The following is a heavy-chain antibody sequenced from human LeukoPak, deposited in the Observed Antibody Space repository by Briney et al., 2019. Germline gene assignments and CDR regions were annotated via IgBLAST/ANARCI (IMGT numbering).Heavy chain of an antibody. D-gene: IGHD3-10*01. CDR1: GDTLTELS. Sequence: ASVKVSCKVSGDTLTELSMHWVRQAPGKGLEWMGGFDPKEGERVYAQNFQGRFTMTEDTSSGTAYMELNSLRSEDTAVYYCTTREIVVEPAETSLVRGVLWRSDFWGHGTLVTVSS. J-gene: IGHJ4*01. CDR3: TTREIVVEPAETSLVRGVLWRSDF. CDR2: FDPKEGER. V-gene: IGHV1-24*01.